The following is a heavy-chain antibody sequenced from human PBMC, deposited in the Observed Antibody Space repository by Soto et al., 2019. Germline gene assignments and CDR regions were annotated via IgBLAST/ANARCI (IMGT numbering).Heavy chain of an antibody. V-gene: IGHV3-74*01. Sequence: EVQLVESVGDLVQPGGSLRLSCLASGFTFSNYWMHWVRQPPGKGLEWVSRIKNDGSGAYYADSVKGCFTISRDNAKNTLYLQMNSLRVEDTAVYYCTRGDGDYHDGNGYLGRHWGQATLVTVSS. CDR3: TRGDGDYHDGNGYLGRH. CDR1: GFTFSNYW. D-gene: IGHD3-22*01. CDR2: IKNDGSGA. J-gene: IGHJ4*02.